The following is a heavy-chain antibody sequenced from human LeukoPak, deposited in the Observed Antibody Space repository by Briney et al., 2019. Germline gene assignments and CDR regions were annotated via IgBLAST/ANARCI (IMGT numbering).Heavy chain of an antibody. V-gene: IGHV4-59*12. CDR2: IYYSGST. CDR3: ASSAVAGTRADY. Sequence: SETLSLTCTVSGGSISSYYWSWIRQPPGKGLEGIGYIYYSGSTYYNPSLKSRVTISVDTSKNQFSLKLSSVTAADTAVYYCASSAVAGTRADYWGQGTLVTVSS. J-gene: IGHJ4*02. CDR1: GGSISSYY. D-gene: IGHD6-19*01.